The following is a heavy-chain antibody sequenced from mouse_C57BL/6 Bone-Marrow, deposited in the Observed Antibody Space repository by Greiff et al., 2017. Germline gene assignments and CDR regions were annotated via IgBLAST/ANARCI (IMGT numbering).Heavy chain of an antibody. CDR1: GYIFTSYT. CDR3: AGRDYCGSSPFAY. J-gene: IGHJ3*01. D-gene: IGHD1-1*01. CDR2: INPSSGYT. Sequence: QVQLQQSGAELARPGASVKMSCKASGYIFTSYTMHWVKQRPGQGLEWIGYINPSSGYTKYNQKFKDKATLTADKSSSTAYMQLSSLTSEDSAVYYCAGRDYCGSSPFAYWGQGTLVTVSA. V-gene: IGHV1-4*01.